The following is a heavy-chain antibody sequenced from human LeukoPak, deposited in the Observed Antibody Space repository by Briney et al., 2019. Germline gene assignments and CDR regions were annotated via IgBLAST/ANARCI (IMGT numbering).Heavy chain of an antibody. V-gene: IGHV1-2*02. CDR3: ARGRPTPAYYYDSSGLEDY. CDR2: INPNSGGT. Sequence: ASVKVSCKASGYTFTGYYMHWVRQAPGQGLEWMGWINPNSGGTNYAQKFQGRVTMTRDTSISTAYMELSRLRSDDTGVYYCARGRPTPAYYYDSSGLEDYWGQGTLVTVSS. J-gene: IGHJ4*02. D-gene: IGHD3-22*01. CDR1: GYTFTGYY.